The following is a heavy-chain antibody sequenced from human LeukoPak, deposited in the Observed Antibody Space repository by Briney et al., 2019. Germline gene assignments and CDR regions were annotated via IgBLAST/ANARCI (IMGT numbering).Heavy chain of an antibody. Sequence: ASVKVSCKASGYTFTSYYMHWVRQAPGQGLEWMGIINPSGGSTSYAQKFQGRVTMTRDTSTSTVYMELSSLRSEDTAVYYCARDYFFDSSGFFSPFCFWGQGTLVTVSS. V-gene: IGHV1-46*03. D-gene: IGHD3-22*01. CDR3: ARDYFFDSSGFFSPFCF. CDR2: INPSGGST. J-gene: IGHJ4*02. CDR1: GYTFTSYY.